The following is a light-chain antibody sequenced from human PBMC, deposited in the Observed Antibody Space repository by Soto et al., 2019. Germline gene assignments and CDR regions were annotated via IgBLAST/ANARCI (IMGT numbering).Light chain of an antibody. CDR1: QTVTYN. J-gene: IGKJ3*01. V-gene: IGKV3-15*01. Sequence: EIVMTQSPATLSVSPGETATLSCRASQTVTYNLAWYQQTPGQAPRLLIYGASTRATGIPARFSSSGSGTEFTLTISSLQSEDFAVYYCQHYNNWPFTFGPGTKVDI. CDR3: QHYNNWPFT. CDR2: GAS.